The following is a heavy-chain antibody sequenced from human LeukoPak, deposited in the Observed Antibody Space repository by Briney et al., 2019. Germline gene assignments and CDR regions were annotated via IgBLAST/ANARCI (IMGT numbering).Heavy chain of an antibody. CDR2: ISYDGSNK. Sequence: GGSLRLSCAASGFTFSSYAMHWVRQAPGKGLEWVAVISYDGSNKYYADSVKGRFTISRDNSKNTLYLQMNSLRAEDTAVYYCAREDYGDYESQLYYYYGMDVWGQGTTVTVSS. CDR1: GFTFSSYA. V-gene: IGHV3-30-3*01. CDR3: AREDYGDYESQLYYYYGMDV. J-gene: IGHJ6*02. D-gene: IGHD4-17*01.